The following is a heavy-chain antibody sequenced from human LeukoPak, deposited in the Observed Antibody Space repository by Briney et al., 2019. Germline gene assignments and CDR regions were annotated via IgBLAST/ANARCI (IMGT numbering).Heavy chain of an antibody. CDR2: ISGVETTT. J-gene: IGHJ4*02. V-gene: IGHV3-74*01. CDR3: ARAQVGSPTDY. Sequence: PGGSLRLSCAASGFTFSSYTMYWVRQAPGKGLVWVSRISGVETTTTYADSVMGRFTISRDNAKNTLYLQMDSLRAEDTAVYYCARAQVGSPTDYWGQGTLVTVSS. D-gene: IGHD1-26*01. CDR1: GFTFSSYT.